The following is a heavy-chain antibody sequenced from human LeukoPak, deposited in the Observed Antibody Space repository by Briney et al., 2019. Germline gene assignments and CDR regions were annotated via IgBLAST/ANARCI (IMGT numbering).Heavy chain of an antibody. CDR1: GFTFSTYS. J-gene: IGHJ4*02. CDR3: ARDHNYAFDN. D-gene: IGHD1-1*01. V-gene: IGHV3-48*01. CDR2: ISSGSSTI. Sequence: GSLRLSFAASGFTFSTYSMSWVRPAPGKGLEWVAYISSGSSTIFYSDSVKGRFTTSRDKAKNSLYLQMNSLRVEDTAVYYCARDHNYAFDNWGQGTLVSVAS.